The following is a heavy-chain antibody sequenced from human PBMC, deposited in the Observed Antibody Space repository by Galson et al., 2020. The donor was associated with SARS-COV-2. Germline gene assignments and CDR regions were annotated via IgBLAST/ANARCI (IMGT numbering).Heavy chain of an antibody. CDR3: ARDCSGGSCYYDYYYGMDV. CDR2: IYTSGST. V-gene: IGHV4-4*07. D-gene: IGHD2-15*01. Sequence: SETLSLTCTVSGGSISSYYWSWIRQPAGKGLEWIGRIYTSGSTNYNPSLKSRVTMSVDTSKNQFSLKLSSVTAADTAVYYCARDCSGGSCYYDYYYGMDVWGQGTTVTVSS. CDR1: GGSISSYY. J-gene: IGHJ6*02.